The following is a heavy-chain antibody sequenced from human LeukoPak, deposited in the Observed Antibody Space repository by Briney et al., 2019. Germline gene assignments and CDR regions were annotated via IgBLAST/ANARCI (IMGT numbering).Heavy chain of an antibody. CDR3: ASGKYRYGDNRFDP. V-gene: IGHV3-30*04. CDR2: ISYDGSNK. D-gene: IGHD5-18*01. CDR1: GFTFSSYA. Sequence: GGSLRLSCAASGFTFSSYAMHWVRQAPGKGLEWVAVISYDGSNKYYADSVKGRFTISRDNSKNTLYLQMNSLRAEDTAVYFCASGKYRYGDNRFDPWGQGTLVTVSS. J-gene: IGHJ5*02.